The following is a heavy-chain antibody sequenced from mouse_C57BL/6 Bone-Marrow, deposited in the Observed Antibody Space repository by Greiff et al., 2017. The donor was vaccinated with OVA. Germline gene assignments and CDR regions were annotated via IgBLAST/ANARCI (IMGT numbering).Heavy chain of an antibody. CDR1: GYTFTDYY. J-gene: IGHJ3*01. Sequence: VQLQQSGPVLVKPGASVKMSCKASGYTFTDYYMNWVKQSHGKSLEWIGVINPYNGGTSYNQKFKGKATLTVDKSSSTAYMELNSLTSEDTAVYYCARLNWDWFAYWGQGTLVTVSA. CDR2: INPYNGGT. D-gene: IGHD4-1*01. CDR3: ARLNWDWFAY. V-gene: IGHV1-19*01.